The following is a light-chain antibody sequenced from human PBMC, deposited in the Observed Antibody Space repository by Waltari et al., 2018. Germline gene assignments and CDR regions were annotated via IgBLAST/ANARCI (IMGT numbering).Light chain of an antibody. Sequence: EIVLTQSPGTLSLFPGERATLSCRASQSVSKYLAWYQQKPGQAPRLFIYDASTRATGIPDRFSATGWGTDFSLSISRLEPEDFAVYDCQKYGTLPATFGQGTK. CDR3: QKYGTLPAT. J-gene: IGKJ1*01. CDR1: QSVSKY. V-gene: IGKV3-20*01. CDR2: DAS.